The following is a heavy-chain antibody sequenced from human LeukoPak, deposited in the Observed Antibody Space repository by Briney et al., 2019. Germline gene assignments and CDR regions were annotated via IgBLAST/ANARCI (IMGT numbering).Heavy chain of an antibody. V-gene: IGHV3-48*03. CDR1: GLTFSSYE. J-gene: IGHJ6*02. D-gene: IGHD6-13*01. Sequence: GGSLRLSCAASGLTFSSYEMNWVRQAPGKGLEWVSYISSSGSTIYYADSVKGRFTISRDNAKNSLYLQMNSMRAEDTAVYYCARNIAAAGIYYYYGMDVWGQGTTVTVSS. CDR3: ARNIAAAGIYYYYGMDV. CDR2: ISSSGSTI.